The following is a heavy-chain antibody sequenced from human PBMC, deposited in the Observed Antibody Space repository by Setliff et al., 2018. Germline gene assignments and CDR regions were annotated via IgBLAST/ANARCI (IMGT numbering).Heavy chain of an antibody. J-gene: IGHJ6*02. Sequence: PGGSLRLSCAASGFTFSSYGMHWVRQAPGKGLEWVSLISWDGGSTYYADSVKGRFTISRDNSKNSLYLQMNSLRTEDTALYYCAKDIGSSWYFGYYGMDVWGQGTTVTVSS. CDR3: AKDIGSSWYFGYYGMDV. V-gene: IGHV3-43D*04. CDR2: ISWDGGST. D-gene: IGHD6-13*01. CDR1: GFTFSSYG.